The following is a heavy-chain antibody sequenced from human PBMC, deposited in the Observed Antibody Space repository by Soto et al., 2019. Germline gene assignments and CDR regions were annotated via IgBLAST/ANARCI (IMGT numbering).Heavy chain of an antibody. Sequence: GASVKVSCKASGYTFTSYYMHWVRQAPGQGLERMGIINPSGGSTSYAQKFQGRVTMTRDTSTSTVYMELSSLRSEDTAVYYCARAGRGYCISTSCAPRGWFDPWGQGTLVTVSS. V-gene: IGHV1-46*01. CDR2: INPSGGST. CDR3: ARAGRGYCISTSCAPRGWFDP. D-gene: IGHD2-2*01. CDR1: GYTFTSYY. J-gene: IGHJ5*02.